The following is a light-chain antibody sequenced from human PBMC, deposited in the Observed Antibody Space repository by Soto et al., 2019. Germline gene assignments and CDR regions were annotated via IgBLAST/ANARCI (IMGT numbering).Light chain of an antibody. V-gene: IGKV3-15*01. CDR2: GAS. CDR1: QSVSSSY. CDR3: QQYNDWLIT. Sequence: EIVLTHSPGTLALSPCEGAALSCSASQSVSSSYLAWYQQKPGQAPRLLIYGASARATDVPARFSGSGSGTEFTLTISSLQSEDFAVYYCQQYNDWLITFGQGTRLEIK. J-gene: IGKJ5*01.